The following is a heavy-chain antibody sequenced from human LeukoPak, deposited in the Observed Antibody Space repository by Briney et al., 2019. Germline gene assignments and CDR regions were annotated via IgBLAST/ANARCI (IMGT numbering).Heavy chain of an antibody. J-gene: IGHJ4*02. CDR1: GFTFSSYA. CDR2: ISGSGGST. V-gene: IGHV3-23*01. Sequence: PGGSLRLSCAASGFTFSSYAMHRVRQAPGKGLEWVSAISGSGGSTYYADSVKGRFTISRDNSKNTLYLQMNSLRAEDTAVYYCAKVGTTKYSYGYYFDYWGQGTLVTVSS. CDR3: AKVGTTKYSYGYYFDY. D-gene: IGHD5-18*01.